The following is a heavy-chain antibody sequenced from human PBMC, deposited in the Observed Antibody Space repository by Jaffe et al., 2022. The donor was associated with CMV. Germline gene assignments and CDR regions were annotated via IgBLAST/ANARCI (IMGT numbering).Heavy chain of an antibody. CDR2: ISSNGETT. CDR3: VKDKLPVGELLPFNWFDP. Sequence: EEQLVESGGALVQPGGSLRLSCSPSGFSFSTFAMHWVRQAPGKGLEYLSAISSNGETTYYADSVKGRFTISRDNTDNTLYLQMSNVRAEDTAVYYCVKDKLPVGELLPFNWFDPWGQGTPVIVSS. D-gene: IGHD3-10*01. J-gene: IGHJ5*02. CDR1: GFSFSTFA. V-gene: IGHV3-64D*06.